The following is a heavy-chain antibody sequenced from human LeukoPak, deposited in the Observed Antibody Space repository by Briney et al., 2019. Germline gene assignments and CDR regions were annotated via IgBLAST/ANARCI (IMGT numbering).Heavy chain of an antibody. D-gene: IGHD2-2*01. Sequence: PGGSLRLSCAASGFTFSSYGMEWVRQAPGKGLEWVAFIRNDGSNKYYGKSVKGRLTISRDNFKNTLYLQMNSLRAEDTAMYYCAKLGYCTSTSCQTHDSFDIWGQGTRVTVSS. CDR2: IRNDGSNK. CDR3: AKLGYCTSTSCQTHDSFDI. J-gene: IGHJ3*02. V-gene: IGHV3-30*02. CDR1: GFTFSSYG.